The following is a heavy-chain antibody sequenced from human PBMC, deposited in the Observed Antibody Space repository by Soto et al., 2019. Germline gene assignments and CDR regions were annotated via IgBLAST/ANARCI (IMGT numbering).Heavy chain of an antibody. J-gene: IGHJ6*02. Sequence: PSETLSLTCAVYGGSFSGYYWSWIRQPPGKGLEWIGEINHSGSTNYNPSLKSRVTISVDTSKNQLSLKLSSVTAADTAVYYCARGNGVATILNYYYYGMDVWGQGTTVTVSS. V-gene: IGHV4-34*01. D-gene: IGHD5-12*01. CDR1: GGSFSGYY. CDR3: ARGNGVATILNYYYYGMDV. CDR2: INHSGST.